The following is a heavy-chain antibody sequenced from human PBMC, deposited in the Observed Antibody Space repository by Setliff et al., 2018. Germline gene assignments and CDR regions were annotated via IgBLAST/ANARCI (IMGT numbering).Heavy chain of an antibody. Sequence: ASVKVSCKASGYTFTSYGVHWVRQAPGQRLEWMGWINAANGNTKYSQKFQGRVTITRDTSASTLYMELSSLTSEDTAVYYCAREGVHTWSSTDYHYYMDVWGRGTTVTVSS. CDR2: INAANGNT. V-gene: IGHV1-3*01. CDR1: GYTFTSYG. D-gene: IGHD2-21*01. CDR3: AREGVHTWSSTDYHYYMDV. J-gene: IGHJ6*03.